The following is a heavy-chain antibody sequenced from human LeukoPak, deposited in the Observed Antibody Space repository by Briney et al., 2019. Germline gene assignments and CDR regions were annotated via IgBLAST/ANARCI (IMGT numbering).Heavy chain of an antibody. CDR3: ARMEVGASLDYHYYYMDV. Sequence: ASVTVSCKASGYTFTSYDINWVRQAPGQGLECMVWMNPNSGNTGYAQKFQGRVTITRNSSISTAYMELSSLRSEDTAVYYCARMEVGASLDYHYYYMDVWGKGTTVTVSS. CDR1: GYTFTSYD. D-gene: IGHD1-26*01. J-gene: IGHJ6*03. V-gene: IGHV1-8*03. CDR2: MNPNSGNT.